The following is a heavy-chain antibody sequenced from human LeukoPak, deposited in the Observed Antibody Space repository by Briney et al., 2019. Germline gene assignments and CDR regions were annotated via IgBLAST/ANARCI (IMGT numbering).Heavy chain of an antibody. CDR3: ARVSCSSTSCHYYFDY. CDR2: IYYSGST. Sequence: SETLSLTCTVSGGSISSYYWSWIRQPPGKGLEWSGYIYYSGSTNYNPSLKSRVTISVDTSKNQFSLKLSSVTAADTAVYYCARVSCSSTSCHYYFDYWGQGTLVTVSS. CDR1: GGSISSYY. D-gene: IGHD2-2*01. V-gene: IGHV4-59*01. J-gene: IGHJ4*02.